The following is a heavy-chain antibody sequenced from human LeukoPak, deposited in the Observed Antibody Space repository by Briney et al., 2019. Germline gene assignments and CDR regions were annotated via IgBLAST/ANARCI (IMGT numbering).Heavy chain of an antibody. CDR3: ARDRRRPRLLWFGESTNWFDP. J-gene: IGHJ5*02. V-gene: IGHV3-74*01. CDR2: INSDGSST. D-gene: IGHD3-10*01. CDR1: GFTFSSYW. Sequence: PGGSLRLSCAASGFTFSSYWMHWVRQAPGKGLVWVSRINSDGSSTSYADSVKGRLTISRDNAKNTLYLQMNSLRAEDTAVYYCARDRRRPRLLWFGESTNWFDPWGQGTLVTVSS.